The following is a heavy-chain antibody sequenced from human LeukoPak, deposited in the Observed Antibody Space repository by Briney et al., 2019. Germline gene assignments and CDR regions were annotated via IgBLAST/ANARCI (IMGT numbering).Heavy chain of an antibody. Sequence: GRCLRLSCAVAGFIFSSYGMHWVRQAPGKGLEWGAVIWYDGSNKYYADSVKGRFTISRENSKNTLYLQMDSLRAEDTAVYYCARGKQWLESYYFDYWGQGTLVTVSS. J-gene: IGHJ4*02. D-gene: IGHD6-19*01. CDR1: GFIFSSYG. CDR2: IWYDGSNK. CDR3: ARGKQWLESYYFDY. V-gene: IGHV3-33*01.